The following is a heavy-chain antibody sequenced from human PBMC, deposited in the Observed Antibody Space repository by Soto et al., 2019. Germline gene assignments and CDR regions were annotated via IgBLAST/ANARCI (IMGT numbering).Heavy chain of an antibody. D-gene: IGHD2-15*01. CDR2: ISKSGSSI. J-gene: IGHJ6*03. Sequence: GGSLRLSCAASGFIFSTYRMNWVRLAPGKGLERVSSISKSGSSIHYADSVKGRFTISRDNAKDSLFLQLNSLGAEDTAVYYCARDHEIVVLPPTTTQTYYYYYMDVWGKGTTVTVSS. CDR3: ARDHEIVVLPPTTTQTYYYYYMDV. V-gene: IGHV3-21*01. CDR1: GFIFSTYR.